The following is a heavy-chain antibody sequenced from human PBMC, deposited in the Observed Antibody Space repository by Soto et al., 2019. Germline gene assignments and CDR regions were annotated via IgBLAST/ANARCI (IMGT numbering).Heavy chain of an antibody. CDR3: ARGGSDPDYGEYVLDYYYGMDV. J-gene: IGHJ6*02. D-gene: IGHD4-17*01. CDR1: GFTFSSYS. V-gene: IGHV3-21*01. Sequence: ESGGGLVKPGGSLRLSCAASGFTFSSYSMNWVRQAPGKGLEWVSSISSSSSYIYYADSVKGRFTISRDNAKNSLYLQMNSLRAEDTAVYYCARGGSDPDYGEYVLDYYYGMDVWGQGTTVTVSS. CDR2: ISSSSSYI.